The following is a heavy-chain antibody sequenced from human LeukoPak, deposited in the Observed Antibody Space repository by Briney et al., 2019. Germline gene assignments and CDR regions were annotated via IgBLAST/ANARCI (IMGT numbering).Heavy chain of an antibody. Sequence: ASVKVSCKASGYTFTSYYMHWVRQAPGQGLEWMGIINPSGGSTSYAQKFQGRVTMTRDMSTSTVYMELSSLGSEDTAIYYCAKGRGRLHVNRGVYNYHYYMEVWGTGTTVIVSS. CDR3: AKGRGRLHVNRGVYNYHYYMEV. J-gene: IGHJ6*03. CDR1: GYTFTSYY. D-gene: IGHD3-10*01. V-gene: IGHV1-46*01. CDR2: INPSGGST.